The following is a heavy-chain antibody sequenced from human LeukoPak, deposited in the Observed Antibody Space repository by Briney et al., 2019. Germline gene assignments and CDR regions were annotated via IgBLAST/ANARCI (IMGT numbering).Heavy chain of an antibody. Sequence: SETLSLTCTVSGGSINNYYWSWIRQPPGKGLEWIGYIYYSGSTNYNPSLRSRVTISVDTSKNQFSLKLSSVTAADTAVYYCARELYCSGGSCHWRDAFDIWGQGTKVTVSS. J-gene: IGHJ3*02. CDR1: GGSINNYY. CDR2: IYYSGST. CDR3: ARELYCSGGSCHWRDAFDI. D-gene: IGHD2-15*01. V-gene: IGHV4-59*12.